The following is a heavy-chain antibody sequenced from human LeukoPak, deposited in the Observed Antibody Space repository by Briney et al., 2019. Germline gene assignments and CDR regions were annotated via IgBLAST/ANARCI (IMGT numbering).Heavy chain of an antibody. CDR3: ARDSVTIFAFDP. V-gene: IGHV4-59*01. J-gene: IGHJ5*02. Sequence: KPSETLSLTCTVSGDSISSYYWSWIRQPPGKGLEWIGYIYYSGSTNYNPSLKSRVTISVDTSKNQFSLKLSSVTAADTAVYYCARDSVTIFAFDPWGQGTLVTVSS. CDR1: GDSISSYY. D-gene: IGHD3-3*01. CDR2: IYYSGST.